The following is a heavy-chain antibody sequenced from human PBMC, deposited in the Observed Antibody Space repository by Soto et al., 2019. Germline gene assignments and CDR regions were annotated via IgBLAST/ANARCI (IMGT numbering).Heavy chain of an antibody. V-gene: IGHV3-21*01. Sequence: GGSHRDPRAVSGFKFRSYGSSWVRQEPGKGLEWVSSVSSSSSYIYYADSVKGRFTISRDNAKNSLYLQMNSLRAEDTAVYYCARDYCSGGSCNFFDYWGQGTLVTVS. D-gene: IGHD2-15*01. CDR3: ARDYCSGGSCNFFDY. J-gene: IGHJ4*02. CDR2: VSSSSSYI. CDR1: GFKFRSYG.